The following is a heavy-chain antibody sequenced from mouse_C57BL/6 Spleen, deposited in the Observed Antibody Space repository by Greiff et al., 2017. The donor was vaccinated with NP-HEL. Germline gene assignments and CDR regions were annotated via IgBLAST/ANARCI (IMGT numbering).Heavy chain of an antibody. CDR3: ARTGSRYGNFYAMDY. Sequence: VQLQESGAELVKPGASVKISCKASGYAFSSYWMNWVKQRPGKGLEWIGQIYPGDGDTNYNGKFKGKATLTADKSSSTAYMQLSSLTSEDSAVYFCARTGSRYGNFYAMDYWGQGTSGTVSS. V-gene: IGHV1-80*01. CDR1: GYAFSSYW. D-gene: IGHD2-1*01. CDR2: IYPGDGDT. J-gene: IGHJ4*01.